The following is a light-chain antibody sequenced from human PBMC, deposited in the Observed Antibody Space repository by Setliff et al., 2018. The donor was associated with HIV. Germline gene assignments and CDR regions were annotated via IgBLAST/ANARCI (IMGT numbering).Light chain of an antibody. CDR1: SSDFGAYDY. Sequence: QSALTQPRSVSGSPGQSITISCTGTSSDFGAYDYVSWYQQHPGKAPKLIIFDVTERPSGVPDRFSGSKSGNTASLTISGLQPADEADYYCCSNAARPTFYVFGTGTKVTVL. J-gene: IGLJ1*01. CDR2: DVT. CDR3: CSNAARPTFYV. V-gene: IGLV2-11*01.